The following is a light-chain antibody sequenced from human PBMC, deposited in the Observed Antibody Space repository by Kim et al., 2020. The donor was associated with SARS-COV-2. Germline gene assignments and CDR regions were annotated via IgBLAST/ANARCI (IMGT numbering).Light chain of an antibody. CDR2: QDS. V-gene: IGLV3-1*01. CDR1: KLGDKY. Sequence: SYELTQPPSVSVSPGQTASITCSGDKLGDKYACWYQQKPGQSPVLVIYQDSKRPSGIPERFSGSNSGNTATLTISGTQAMDEADYYCQAWDSSTPCVFGG. CDR3: QAWDSSTPCV. J-gene: IGLJ3*02.